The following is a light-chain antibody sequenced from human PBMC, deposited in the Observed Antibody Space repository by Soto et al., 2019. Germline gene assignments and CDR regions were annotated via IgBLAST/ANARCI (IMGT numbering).Light chain of an antibody. CDR1: RGHTSYA. CDR3: QTWGTGGV. J-gene: IGLJ3*02. Sequence: QPVLTQSPSASASLGASVKLTCTLSRGHTSYAIAWHQQQPEKGPRYLMKVNSDGSHSKGDGIPDRFSGSTSGAERYLTISSLQSEDEADYYCQTWGTGGVFGGGTKLTVL. CDR2: VNSDGSH. V-gene: IGLV4-69*01.